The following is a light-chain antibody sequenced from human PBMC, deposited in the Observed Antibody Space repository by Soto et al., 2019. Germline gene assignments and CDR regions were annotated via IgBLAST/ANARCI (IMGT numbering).Light chain of an antibody. V-gene: IGKV1-5*01. J-gene: IGKJ1*01. Sequence: DIQMTQSPSSLSASVGDRVTITCGSSQNITTWMAWYQQKPGKAPKLLIYDASSLESGVPSRFSGSGSGTEFTLTISSLQPDDFATYYCQQYHTEATCGQGTKVDIK. CDR3: QQYHTEAT. CDR1: QNITTW. CDR2: DAS.